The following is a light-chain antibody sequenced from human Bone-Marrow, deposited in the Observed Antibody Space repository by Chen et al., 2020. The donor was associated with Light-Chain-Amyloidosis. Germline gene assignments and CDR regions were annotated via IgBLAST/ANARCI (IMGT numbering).Light chain of an antibody. V-gene: IGKV4-1*01. J-gene: IGKJ1*01. Sequence: DIVMTQSPDSLAVSLGERATINCKSTQSLLHSSNNKHYLAWYQQKPGQPPKLLIYWASTRESGVPDRFRGSGSGTDCTLTISSLQSEDVAVDYCQDRGTFRQGTKVEI. CDR2: WAS. CDR1: QSLLHSSNNKHY. CDR3: QDRGT.